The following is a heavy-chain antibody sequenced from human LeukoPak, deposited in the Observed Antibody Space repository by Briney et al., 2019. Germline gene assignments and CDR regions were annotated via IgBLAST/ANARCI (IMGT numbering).Heavy chain of an antibody. V-gene: IGHV4-38-2*01. J-gene: IGHJ4*02. CDR1: DYSISSGYY. D-gene: IGHD2-2*01. Sequence: SETLSLTCAVSDYSISSGYYWGWIRQPPGKGLEWIGIIHHSGSTYYNPSLKSRVTISVDTSKNQFSLKLTSVTAADTAVYYCARVRGYCSSTICYRYYFDYWGQGTLVTVSS. CDR3: ARVRGYCSSTICYRYYFDY. CDR2: IHHSGST.